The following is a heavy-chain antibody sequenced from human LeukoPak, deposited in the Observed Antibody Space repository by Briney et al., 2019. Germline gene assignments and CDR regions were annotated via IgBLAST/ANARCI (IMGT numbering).Heavy chain of an antibody. Sequence: GGSLRLSCAASGLTFSSHWMHWVRQAPGKGLEWVAVISYDGSNKYYADSVKGRFTISRDNSKNTLYLQMNSLRAEDTAVYYCARGGWKRFGYYFDYWGQGTLVTVSS. V-gene: IGHV3-30-3*01. CDR1: GLTFSSHW. J-gene: IGHJ4*02. D-gene: IGHD3-16*01. CDR2: ISYDGSNK. CDR3: ARGGWKRFGYYFDY.